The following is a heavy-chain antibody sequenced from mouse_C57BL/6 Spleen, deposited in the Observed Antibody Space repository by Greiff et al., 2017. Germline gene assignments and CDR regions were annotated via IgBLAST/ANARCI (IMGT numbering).Heavy chain of an antibody. D-gene: IGHD2-4*01. V-gene: IGHV7-3*01. CDR2: IRNKANGYTT. J-gene: IGHJ4*01. CDR3: ARDDYDYAMDD. Sequence: EVQLQESGGGLVQPGGSLSLSCAASGFTFTDYYMSWVRQPPGKALEWLGFIRNKANGYTTEYSASVKGLFTISRDNSQSILYLQMNALRAEDSATYYCARDDYDYAMDDWGQGTSVTVSS. CDR1: GFTFTDYY.